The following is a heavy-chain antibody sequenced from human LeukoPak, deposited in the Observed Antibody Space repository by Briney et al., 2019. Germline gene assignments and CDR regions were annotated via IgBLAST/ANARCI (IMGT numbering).Heavy chain of an antibody. Sequence: GGSLRLSCAASGLTVRNNYMSWVRQAPGKGLEWVSVVYSDGSTYYEDSVKGRFTISRDTSKNTLSLQMNSLGVEDTAVYYCAREKGRGVISPYYDYWGQGTLVTVS. CDR3: AREKGRGVISPYYDY. D-gene: IGHD3-10*01. J-gene: IGHJ4*02. CDR2: VYSDGST. CDR1: GLTVRNNY. V-gene: IGHV3-53*01.